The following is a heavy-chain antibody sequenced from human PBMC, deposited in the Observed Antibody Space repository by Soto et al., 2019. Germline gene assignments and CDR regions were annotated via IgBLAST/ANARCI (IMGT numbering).Heavy chain of an antibody. J-gene: IGHJ6*02. V-gene: IGHV3-23*01. CDR3: AKGLVSGSYHYCYGTDV. D-gene: IGHD1-26*01. CDR2: ISGSGDDT. Sequence: EVEVLESGGGLVQPGGSLRLSCAASGFTFRNYAMSWIRQAPGKGLEWVSGISGSGDDTHFGDSVKGRFTISRDNSKNTLYLQMNGLRADDTAIYYCAKGLVSGSYHYCYGTDVWGQGTTVIVSS. CDR1: GFTFRNYA.